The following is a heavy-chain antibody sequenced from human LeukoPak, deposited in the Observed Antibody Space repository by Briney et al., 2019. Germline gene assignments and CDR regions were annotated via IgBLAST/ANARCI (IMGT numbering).Heavy chain of an antibody. CDR2: ISSSSSYI. D-gene: IGHD6-13*01. V-gene: IGHV3-21*01. J-gene: IGHJ4*02. CDR3: AREVASSSWAYYFDY. CDR1: GFTFSSYS. Sequence: GGSLRLSCAASGFTFSSYSMNWVRQAPGKGLEWVSSISSSSSYIYYADSVKGRFTISRDNAKNSLYLQMNSPRAEDTAVYYCAREVASSSWAYYFDYWGQGTLVTVSS.